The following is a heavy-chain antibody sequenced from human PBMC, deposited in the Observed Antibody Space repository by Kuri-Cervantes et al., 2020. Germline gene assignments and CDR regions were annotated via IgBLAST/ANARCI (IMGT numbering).Heavy chain of an antibody. V-gene: IGHV3-30-3*01. CDR1: GFTFSDYY. J-gene: IGHJ4*02. Sequence: GGSLRLSCAASGFTFSDYYMSWIRQAPGKGLEWVAVISYDGSNKYYADSVKGRFTISRDNSKNTLYLQMNSLRAEDTAVYYCARDGGSYFDYWGQGTLVTVSS. D-gene: IGHD1-26*01. CDR3: ARDGGSYFDY. CDR2: ISYDGSNK.